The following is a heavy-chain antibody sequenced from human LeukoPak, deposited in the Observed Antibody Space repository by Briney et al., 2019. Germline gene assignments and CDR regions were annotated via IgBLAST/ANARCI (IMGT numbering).Heavy chain of an antibody. CDR2: IYNNGST. D-gene: IGHD3-9*01. Sequence: SETLSLTCTVSGGSISSYYWSWIRQPAGKGLEWIGRIYNNGSTNYNPSLKSRVTMSVDTSKNQFSLKLSSVTAADTAVYYCARGDLLTGYFGYWGQGTLVTVSS. CDR3: ARGDLLTGYFGY. CDR1: GGSISSYY. J-gene: IGHJ4*02. V-gene: IGHV4-4*07.